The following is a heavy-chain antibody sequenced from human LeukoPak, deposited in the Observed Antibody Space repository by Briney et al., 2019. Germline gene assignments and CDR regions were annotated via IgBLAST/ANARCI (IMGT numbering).Heavy chain of an antibody. Sequence: SETLSLTCAVYGGSFSGYYWSRIRQPPGKGLEWIGEINHSGSTNYNPSLKSRVTISLDTSKNQFSLKLSSVTAADTAVYYCAGHHPRNTVDFWGQGTLATVSS. V-gene: IGHV4-34*01. CDR1: GGSFSGYY. D-gene: IGHD2/OR15-2a*01. J-gene: IGHJ4*02. CDR3: AGHHPRNTVDF. CDR2: INHSGST.